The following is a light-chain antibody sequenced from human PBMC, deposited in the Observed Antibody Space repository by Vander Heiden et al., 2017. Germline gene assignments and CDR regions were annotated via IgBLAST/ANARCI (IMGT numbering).Light chain of an antibody. V-gene: IGKV1-5*03. Sequence: DVQMTQSPSTLSASVVDRVIITCRSSQSVRSWVAWYQQKPGKAPNLLIYKVSNLESGVPSRFSGSGSETEFTLTISSLQPDDFATYYCQHYDSYSWTFGQGTKVEIK. J-gene: IGKJ1*01. CDR2: KVS. CDR1: QSVRSW. CDR3: QHYDSYSWT.